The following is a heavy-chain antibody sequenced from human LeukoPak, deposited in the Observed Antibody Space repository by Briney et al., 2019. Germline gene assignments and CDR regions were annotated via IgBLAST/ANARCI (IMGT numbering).Heavy chain of an antibody. J-gene: IGHJ5*02. D-gene: IGHD6-6*01. CDR3: ASSVGDSRSSNWFDP. V-gene: IGHV3-23*01. CDR2: ISGSGGSI. Sequence: GGSLRLSCAASGFTFSSYAMNWVRQAPGKGLEWVSAISGSGGSIYYADSVKGRFIISRDNSKNTLYLQMNSLRAEDTAVYYCASSVGDSRSSNWFDPWGQGTLVTVSS. CDR1: GFTFSSYA.